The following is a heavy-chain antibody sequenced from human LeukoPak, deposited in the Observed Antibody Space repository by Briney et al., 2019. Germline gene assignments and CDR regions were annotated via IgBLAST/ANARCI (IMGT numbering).Heavy chain of an antibody. D-gene: IGHD2-2*01. Sequence: SETLSLTCSVSGGSIKDYRWSWIRQPPGKGLEYIGFVFYSASTNYNPSLKSRVTMSLDTSKNQFSLNLNSVTAADTAVYYCARGPCSSANCYWSLDHWGQGTLVTVSS. J-gene: IGHJ5*02. V-gene: IGHV4-59*01. CDR3: ARGPCSSANCYWSLDH. CDR2: VFYSAST. CDR1: GGSIKDYR.